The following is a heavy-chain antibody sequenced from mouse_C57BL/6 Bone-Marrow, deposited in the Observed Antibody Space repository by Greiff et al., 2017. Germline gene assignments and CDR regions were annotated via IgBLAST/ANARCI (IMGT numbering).Heavy chain of an antibody. CDR2: IYPGGGDT. D-gene: IGHD1-1*01. CDR3: ARAIATVVAEGRYFDV. Sequence: VQLQQSGPELVKPGASVKISCKASGYAFSSSWMNWVKQRPGKGLEWIGRIYPGGGDTNYNGKFKGKATLTADKSSSTAYMQLSRLTSEDSAVYFCARAIATVVAEGRYFDVWGTGTTVTVSS. V-gene: IGHV1-82*01. CDR1: GYAFSSSW. J-gene: IGHJ1*03.